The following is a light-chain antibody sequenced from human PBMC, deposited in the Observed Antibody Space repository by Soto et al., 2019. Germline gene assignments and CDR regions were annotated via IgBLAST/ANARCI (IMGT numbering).Light chain of an antibody. CDR3: GSWDSSLSAYV. CDR1: SSNIGGNS. CDR2: DDD. V-gene: IGLV1-51*01. Sequence: QSVLTQPPSVSAAPGQKVTISCSGSSSNIGGNSVSWYQQFPGTAPKLLIYDDDKRPSGIPDRFSGSKSGTSATLGITGFQTGDEPDYYCGSWDSSLSAYVLATGTKVTVL. J-gene: IGLJ1*01.